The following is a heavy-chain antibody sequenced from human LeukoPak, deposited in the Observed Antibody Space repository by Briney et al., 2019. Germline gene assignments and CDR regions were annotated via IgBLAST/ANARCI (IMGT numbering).Heavy chain of an antibody. CDR3: ARDYDILTGRAPNWFDP. V-gene: IGHV1-18*01. Sequence: ASVKVSCKASGYTFTSYGISWVRQAPGQGLEWMGWISAYNGNTNYAQKLQGRVTMTTDTSTSTAYMELRSLRSDDTAVYYCARDYDILTGRAPNWFDPWGQGTLVTVSS. CDR1: GYTFTSYG. CDR2: ISAYNGNT. J-gene: IGHJ5*02. D-gene: IGHD3-9*01.